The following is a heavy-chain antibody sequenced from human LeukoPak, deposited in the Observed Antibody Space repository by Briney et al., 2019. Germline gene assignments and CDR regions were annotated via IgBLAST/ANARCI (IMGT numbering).Heavy chain of an antibody. V-gene: IGHV3-53*01. J-gene: IGHJ4*02. CDR3: AKGRVLLWFGDAFDY. D-gene: IGHD3-10*01. CDR1: EFTVSSNY. Sequence: GGSLRLSCAASEFTVSSNYMSWVRQAPGKGLEWVSVIYSGGTTYYADSVKGRFTISRDNSKNTLYLQMNSLRAEDTAVYYCAKGRVLLWFGDAFDYWGQGTLVTVSS. CDR2: IYSGGTT.